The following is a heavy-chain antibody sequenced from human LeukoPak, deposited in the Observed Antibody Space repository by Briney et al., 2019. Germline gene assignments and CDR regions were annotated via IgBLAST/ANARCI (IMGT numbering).Heavy chain of an antibody. CDR1: GGSISSYY. D-gene: IGHD1-26*01. CDR2: IYTSGS. Sequence: SETLSLTCTVSGGSISSYYWSWIRQPPGKGLEWIGRIYTSGSNYNPSLKSRVTMSVDTSKNQFSLKLNSVTAADTAVYYCARTYSGSYEGAFDIWGQGTVVTVSS. J-gene: IGHJ3*02. CDR3: ARTYSGSYEGAFDI. V-gene: IGHV4-4*07.